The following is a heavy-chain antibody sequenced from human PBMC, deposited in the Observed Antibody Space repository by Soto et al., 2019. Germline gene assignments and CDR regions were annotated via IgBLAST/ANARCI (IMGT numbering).Heavy chain of an antibody. CDR1: GFTFSSYA. J-gene: IGHJ5*02. Sequence: PGGSLRLSCAASGFTFSSYAMSWVRQAPGKGLEWVSTISNSGGRTYYADSVKGRFTISRDNSKNTLYLQMTSLSPEDTAVYYCASARYGSIRYTLTSWFDPWGQGTLVTVSS. CDR2: ISNSGGRT. CDR3: ASARYGSIRYTLTSWFDP. D-gene: IGHD6-13*01. V-gene: IGHV3-23*01.